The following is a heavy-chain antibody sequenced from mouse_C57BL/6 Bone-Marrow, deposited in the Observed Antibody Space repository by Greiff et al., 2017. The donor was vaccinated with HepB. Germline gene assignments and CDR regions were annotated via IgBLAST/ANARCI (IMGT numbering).Heavy chain of an antibody. Sequence: VKLVESGPELVRPGVSVKISCKGSGYTFTDYAMHWVKQSHAKSLEWIGVISTYYGDASYNQKFKDKATMTVDKSSSTAYLELARLTSEDSAVYYCARKGVYDGYYPFAYWGQGTLVTVSA. V-gene: IGHV1-67*01. J-gene: IGHJ3*01. D-gene: IGHD2-3*01. CDR3: ARKGVYDGYYPFAY. CDR1: GYTFTDYA. CDR2: ISTYYGDA.